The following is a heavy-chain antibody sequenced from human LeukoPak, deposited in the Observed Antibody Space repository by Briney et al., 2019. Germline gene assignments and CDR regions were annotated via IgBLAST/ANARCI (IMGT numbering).Heavy chain of an antibody. CDR1: GYTFTGYY. J-gene: IGHJ3*02. Sequence: ASVKVSCKASGYTFTGYYMHWVRQAPGQGLEWMGWINPNSGGTNYAQRFQGRVTMTRDTSISTAYMELSRLRSDDTAVYYCARGYYYDSSGYYYLAFDIWGQGTMVTVSS. V-gene: IGHV1-2*02. D-gene: IGHD3-22*01. CDR2: INPNSGGT. CDR3: ARGYYYDSSGYYYLAFDI.